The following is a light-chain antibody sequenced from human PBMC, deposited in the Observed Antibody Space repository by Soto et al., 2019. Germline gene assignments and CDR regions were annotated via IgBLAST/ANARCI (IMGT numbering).Light chain of an antibody. J-gene: IGLJ2*01. CDR1: SSDIGAYNY. V-gene: IGLV2-14*03. CDR3: ISFTSSNTGV. CDR2: DVS. Sequence: QSALTQPASVSGSPGQSITISCTGTSSDIGAYNYVSWYQQHPGKAPKLMIYDVSNRPSGVSDRFSGSKSGNTASLTISGLQAEDEADYYCISFTSSNTGVFGAGTMLTVL.